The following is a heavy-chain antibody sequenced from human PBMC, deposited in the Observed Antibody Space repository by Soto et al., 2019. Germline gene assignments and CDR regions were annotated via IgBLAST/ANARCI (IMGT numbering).Heavy chain of an antibody. CDR1: CGSISSCGYS. D-gene: IGHD3-22*01. V-gene: IGHV4-30-2*01. CDR2: IYHSGST. CDR3: AIVAPPYYYGSSGPGYYFDY. J-gene: IGHJ4*02. Sequence: SETLSLTCAVSCGSISSCGYSWSWIRQPPGKGLEWIGYIYHSGSTYYNPSLKSRVTISVDRSKNQFSLKLSSVTAADTAVYYCAIVAPPYYYGSSGPGYYFDYWGQGTLVTVSS.